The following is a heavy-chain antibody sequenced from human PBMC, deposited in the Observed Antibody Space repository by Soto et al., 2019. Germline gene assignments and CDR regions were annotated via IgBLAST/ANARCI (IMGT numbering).Heavy chain of an antibody. V-gene: IGHV1-2*04. CDR2: INPNSGGT. J-gene: IGHJ3*02. CDR3: ASEMGRESSGYYYESGSDAFDI. D-gene: IGHD3-22*01. Sequence: ASVKVSCKASGYTFTGYYMHWVRQAPGQGLEWMGWINPNSGGTNYAQKFQGWVTMTRDTSISTAYMELSRLRSDDTAVYYCASEMGRESSGYYYESGSDAFDIWG. CDR1: GYTFTGYY.